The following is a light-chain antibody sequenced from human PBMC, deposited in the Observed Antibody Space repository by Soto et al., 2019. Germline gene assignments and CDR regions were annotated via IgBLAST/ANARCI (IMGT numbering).Light chain of an antibody. V-gene: IGKV1-33*01. CDR3: QQYENPLLT. Sequence: DIQMTQSPSSLSASVGDRVTINCQASQDISNYLIWYQQKPGKAPKLLIYDASNLETGVPSRFSGSVSGTDFTFTISGLQPEDTATYYCQQYENPLLTFGGGTKVEIK. CDR1: QDISNY. J-gene: IGKJ4*01. CDR2: DAS.